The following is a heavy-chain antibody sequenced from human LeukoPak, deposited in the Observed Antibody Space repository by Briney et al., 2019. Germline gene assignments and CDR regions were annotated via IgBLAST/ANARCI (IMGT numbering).Heavy chain of an antibody. J-gene: IGHJ3*02. Sequence: GGSLRLSCAASGFTVSSNYMSWVRQAPGKGLEWVSCIGSSSSSKYYAESVKGRFTISRDNAKNSLYLQMNSLRAEDTAVYYCARENYGDYVEAFDIWGQGTMVTVSS. CDR2: IGSSSSSK. CDR3: ARENYGDYVEAFDI. CDR1: GFTVSSNY. D-gene: IGHD4-17*01. V-gene: IGHV3-21*01.